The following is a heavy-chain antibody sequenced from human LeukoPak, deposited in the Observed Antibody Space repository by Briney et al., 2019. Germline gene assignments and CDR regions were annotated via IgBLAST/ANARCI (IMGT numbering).Heavy chain of an antibody. D-gene: IGHD3-10*01. J-gene: IGHJ5*02. Sequence: ASVKVSCKASGYTFTSYGISWVRQAPGQGLEWMGWISAYNGNTNYAQKLQGRVTMTTDTSTSTAYMELRSLRSDDTAVYYCAREKRITMVRGVNNWFDPWGQGTLVTVSS. CDR1: GYTFTSYG. V-gene: IGHV1-18*01. CDR3: AREKRITMVRGVNNWFDP. CDR2: ISAYNGNT.